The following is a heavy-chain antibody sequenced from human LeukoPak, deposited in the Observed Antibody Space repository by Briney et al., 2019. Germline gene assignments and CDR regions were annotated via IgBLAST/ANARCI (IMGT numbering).Heavy chain of an antibody. CDR2: INPNSGGT. Sequence: ASVTVSCKASGYTFTGYYMHWVRQAPGQGLEWMGWINPNSGGTNYAQKFQGRVTMTRDTSISTAYMELSRLRSDDTAVYYRARVPGELSLDYWGQGTLVTVSS. V-gene: IGHV1-2*02. CDR3: ARVPGELSLDY. D-gene: IGHD3-16*02. CDR1: GYTFTGYY. J-gene: IGHJ4*02.